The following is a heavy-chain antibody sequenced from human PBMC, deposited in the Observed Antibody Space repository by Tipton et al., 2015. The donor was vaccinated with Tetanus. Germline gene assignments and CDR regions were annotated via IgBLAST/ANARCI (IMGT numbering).Heavy chain of an antibody. J-gene: IGHJ5*02. CDR1: GFTFPKFP. D-gene: IGHD4-23*01. CDR2: ISGSGART. Sequence: SLRLSCAASGFTFPKFPMSWVRQAPGKGLEWVPAISGSGARTSYADSVKGRFTISRDNAKNSLYLQMNSLRADDTAVYYCRKQIGGRWVVDPWGQETLVTVSP. V-gene: IGHV3-23*01. CDR3: RKQIGGRWVVDP.